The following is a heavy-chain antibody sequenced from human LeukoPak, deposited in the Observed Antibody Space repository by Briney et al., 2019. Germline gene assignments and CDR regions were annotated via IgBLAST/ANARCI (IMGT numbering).Heavy chain of an antibody. J-gene: IGHJ4*02. D-gene: IGHD5-12*01. CDR3: ARSGFRRGYDFHFDY. CDR1: GYTFTSYG. Sequence: AASVKVSCKASGYTFTSYGISWVRQAPGQGLEWMGWISVYNGNTNYAQKLQGRVTMTTDTSTSTAYMELRSLRSDDTAVYYCARSGFRRGYDFHFDYWGQGTLVTVSS. V-gene: IGHV1-18*01. CDR2: ISVYNGNT.